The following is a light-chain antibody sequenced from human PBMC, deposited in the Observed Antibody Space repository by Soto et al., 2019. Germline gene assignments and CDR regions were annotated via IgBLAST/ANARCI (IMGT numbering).Light chain of an antibody. CDR3: QQYNSYPWT. CDR1: QSISSW. Sequence: DHQMTQSPSTLSASLGDRGTITCRASQSISSWLAWYQQKPGKAPKLLIYDASSLESGVPSRFSGSGSGTEFTLTISSLQPDDFATYYCQQYNSYPWTFGQGTKVDI. J-gene: IGKJ1*01. CDR2: DAS. V-gene: IGKV1-5*01.